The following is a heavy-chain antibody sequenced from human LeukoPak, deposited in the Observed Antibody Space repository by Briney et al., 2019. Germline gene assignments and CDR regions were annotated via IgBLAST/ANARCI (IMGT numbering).Heavy chain of an antibody. D-gene: IGHD2-15*01. CDR3: ARFSVLDTTPTYFCSGGSCSPLYYYYYGMDV. CDR2: INHSGST. Sequence: PSETLSLTCAVYGGSFSGYYWSWIRQPPGKGLEWIGEINHSGSTNYNPSLKSRVTISVDTSKNQFSLKLSSVTAADTAVYYCARFSVLDTTPTYFCSGGSCSPLYYYYYGMDVWGQGTTVTVSS. V-gene: IGHV4-34*01. CDR1: GGSFSGYY. J-gene: IGHJ6*02.